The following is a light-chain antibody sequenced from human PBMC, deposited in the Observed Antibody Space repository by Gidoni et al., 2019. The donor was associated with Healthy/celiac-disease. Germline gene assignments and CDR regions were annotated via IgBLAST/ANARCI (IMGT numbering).Light chain of an antibody. CDR3: QQYGSSLT. CDR1: QSVSSSY. CDR2: GAS. J-gene: IGKJ3*01. V-gene: IGKV3-20*01. Sequence: EIVLTQSPGTLSLSPGERATLSWRASQSVSSSYLAWYQQKPGQAPRLLIYGASSGSGTDFTLTISRLEPEDFAVYYGQQYGSSLTFGPGTKVDIK.